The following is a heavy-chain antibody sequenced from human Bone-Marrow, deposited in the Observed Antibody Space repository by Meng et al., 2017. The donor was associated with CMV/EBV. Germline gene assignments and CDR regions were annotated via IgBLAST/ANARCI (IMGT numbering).Heavy chain of an antibody. J-gene: IGHJ3*01. V-gene: IGHV1-69*05. Sequence: SVKVSCKASGGTFSSYAISWVRQAPGQGLEWMGGIIPIFGTANYAQKFQGRVTITTDESTSTAYVELSSLRSEDTAVYYCARVGFHSSSLLSGAFDVWGQGTMVTVSS. CDR1: GGTFSSYA. CDR2: IIPIFGTA. D-gene: IGHD6-6*01. CDR3: ARVGFHSSSLLSGAFDV.